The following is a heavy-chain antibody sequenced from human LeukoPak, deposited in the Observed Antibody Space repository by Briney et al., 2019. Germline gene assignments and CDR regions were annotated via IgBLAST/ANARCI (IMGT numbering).Heavy chain of an antibody. CDR1: GGSFSGYY. J-gene: IGHJ4*02. CDR3: ARKGANLDY. V-gene: IGHV4-34*01. D-gene: IGHD1-26*01. Sequence: SETLSLTCAVYGGSFSGYYWSWIRQPPGKGLEWIGEINHRGSTNYNPSLKSRVTISVDTSKNQFSLKLSSVTAADTAVYYCARKGANLDYWGQGTLVTVSS. CDR2: INHRGST.